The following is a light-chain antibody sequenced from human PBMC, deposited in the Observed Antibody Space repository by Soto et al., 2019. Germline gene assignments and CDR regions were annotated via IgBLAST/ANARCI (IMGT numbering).Light chain of an antibody. CDR3: QQYHNWPPIT. Sequence: EIVMTQSPDTLFASLGEGATLSCRAPQSVSSHLAWYQHKPGQAPRLRIYGASTRASGIPARFSGSGSETDFTLTISSLQSEDSAVYYCQQYHNWPPITFGQGTRLEIK. V-gene: IGKV3-15*01. CDR1: QSVSSH. J-gene: IGKJ5*01. CDR2: GAS.